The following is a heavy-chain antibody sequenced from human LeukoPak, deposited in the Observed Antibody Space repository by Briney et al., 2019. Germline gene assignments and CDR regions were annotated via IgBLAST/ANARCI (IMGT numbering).Heavy chain of an antibody. CDR1: GFTFGSYW. D-gene: IGHD3-22*01. J-gene: IGHJ3*02. CDR3: AKDRITMMPDAFDI. V-gene: IGHV3-74*01. CDR2: INSDGSST. Sequence: GGSLRLSGAASGFTFGSYWMHWVRQPPGKGLVWVSRINSDGSSTTYADSVKGRFTISRDNSKNTLYLQMNSLRAEDTAVYYCAKDRITMMPDAFDIWGQGTMVTVSS.